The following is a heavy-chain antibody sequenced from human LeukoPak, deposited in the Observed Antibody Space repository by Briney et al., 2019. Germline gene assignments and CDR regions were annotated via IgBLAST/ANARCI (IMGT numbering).Heavy chain of an antibody. V-gene: IGHV3-30*02. Sequence: GGSLRLSCAASGFTFSTYGMHWVRQAPGKGLEWVTFIQYDGSVKLYGDSVKGRFTISRDNSKNTLYLQMNSLRAEDTAVYYCAREATYFYDSSGSTHLLGDAFDIWGQGTMVTVSS. D-gene: IGHD3-22*01. CDR2: IQYDGSVK. CDR3: AREATYFYDSSGSTHLLGDAFDI. J-gene: IGHJ3*02. CDR1: GFTFSTYG.